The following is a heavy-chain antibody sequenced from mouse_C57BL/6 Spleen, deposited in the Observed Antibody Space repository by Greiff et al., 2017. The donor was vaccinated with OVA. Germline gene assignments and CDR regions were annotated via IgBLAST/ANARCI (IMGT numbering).Heavy chain of an antibody. D-gene: IGHD3-3*01. CDR1: GYTFTSYG. V-gene: IGHV1-81*01. CDR2: IYPRSGNT. Sequence: VQLVESGAELARPGASVKLSCKASGYTFTSYGISWVKQRTGQGLEWIGEIYPRSGNTYYNEKFKGKATLTADKSSSTAYMELRSLTSEDSAVYFCARRRDLHALDYWGQGTTLTVSS. CDR3: ARRRDLHALDY. J-gene: IGHJ2*01.